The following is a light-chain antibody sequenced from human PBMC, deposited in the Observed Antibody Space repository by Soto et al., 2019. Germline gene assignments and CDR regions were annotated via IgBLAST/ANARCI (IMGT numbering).Light chain of an antibody. CDR2: GAS. V-gene: IGKV3-15*01. CDR1: ESVSSN. Sequence: EVVMTQSPATLSVSPGARATLSCRASESVSSNLAWYQQRPGQAPRLVXYGASTRATGIPARFSGGGSGTEFTLTISSLQSEDFAVYYCQQYNSWPPITFGQGTRLEIK. CDR3: QQYNSWPPIT. J-gene: IGKJ5*01.